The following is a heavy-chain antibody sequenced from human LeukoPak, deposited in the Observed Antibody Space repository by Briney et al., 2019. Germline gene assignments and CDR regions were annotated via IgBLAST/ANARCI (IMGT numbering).Heavy chain of an antibody. CDR3: ARLYSSGPPLYYYYGMDV. CDR1: GGSISSSNW. D-gene: IGHD6-19*01. CDR2: IDHIGRT. Sequence: SETLSLTCAVSGGSISSSNWWSWVRQPPGKGLEWIGEIDHIGRTKYNPSLKSRLTISADTSKNQFSLKLSSVTAADTAVYYCARLYSSGPPLYYYYGMDVWGQGTTVTVSS. V-gene: IGHV4-4*02. J-gene: IGHJ6*02.